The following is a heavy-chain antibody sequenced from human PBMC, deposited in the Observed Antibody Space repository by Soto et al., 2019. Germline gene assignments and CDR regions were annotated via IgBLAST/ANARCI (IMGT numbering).Heavy chain of an antibody. CDR1: GFTVSSNY. Sequence: PGGSLRLSCAASGFTVSSNYMSWVRQAPGKGLEWVSLIYSGGSTYYADSVKGRFTISRDNSKNTLYLQMNSLRAVDTAVYYCARDNGYSYGYTLDHWGQGTLVTVSS. CDR2: IYSGGST. D-gene: IGHD5-18*01. J-gene: IGHJ4*02. V-gene: IGHV3-66*01. CDR3: ARDNGYSYGYTLDH.